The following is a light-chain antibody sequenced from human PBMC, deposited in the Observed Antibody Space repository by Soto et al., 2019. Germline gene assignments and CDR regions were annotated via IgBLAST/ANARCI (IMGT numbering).Light chain of an antibody. CDR2: DVS. CDR1: SSDVGGSNY. V-gene: IGLV2-14*01. J-gene: IGLJ1*01. CDR3: CSYTCSSLYV. Sequence: QSVLTQPASVSGSPGQSITISCTGTSSDVGGSNYVSWYQQLPGKAPKLMIYDVSDRPSGVSIRFSGSKSGNTASLTISGLQAQDEADYYCCSYTCSSLYVFGTGTKLTVL.